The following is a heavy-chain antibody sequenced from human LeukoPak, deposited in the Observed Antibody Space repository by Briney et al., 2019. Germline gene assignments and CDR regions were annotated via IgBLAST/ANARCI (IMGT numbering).Heavy chain of an antibody. Sequence: SETLSLTCAVYGGSFSGYYWSWIRQPPGKGLEWIGEINHSGSTNYNPSLKSRVTISVDTSKNQFSLKLSSVTAADTAVYYCARGRRSSSGYYYYYMDVWGKGTTVTVSS. CDR2: INHSGST. V-gene: IGHV4-34*01. CDR3: ARGRRSSSGYYYYYMDV. D-gene: IGHD6-6*01. CDR1: GGSFSGYY. J-gene: IGHJ6*03.